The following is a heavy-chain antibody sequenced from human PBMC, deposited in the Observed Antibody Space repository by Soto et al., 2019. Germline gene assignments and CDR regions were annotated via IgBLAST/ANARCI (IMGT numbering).Heavy chain of an antibody. CDR3: ARGIRLGSSSSGPLFDY. J-gene: IGHJ4*02. CDR2: IYSGGST. CDR1: GFTVSSNY. D-gene: IGHD6-6*01. V-gene: IGHV3-53*01. Sequence: GGSLRLSCAASGFTVSSNYMSWVRQAPGKGLEWVSVIYSGGSTYYADSVKGRFTISRDNSKNTLYLQMNSLRAEDTAVYYCARGIRLGSSSSGPLFDYWGQGTLVTV.